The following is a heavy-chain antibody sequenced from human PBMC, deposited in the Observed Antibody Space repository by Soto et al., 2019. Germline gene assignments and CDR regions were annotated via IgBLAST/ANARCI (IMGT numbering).Heavy chain of an antibody. CDR3: ARSGEAYYYDSSGYFPAEYFQH. Sequence: QVQLVQSGAEVKKPGASVKVSCKASGYTFTSYGISWVRQAPGQGLEWMGWISAYNGNTNYAQKLQGRVTMTTDTSTSTAYMELRSLRSDDTAVYYCARSGEAYYYDSSGYFPAEYFQHWGQDTLVTVSS. J-gene: IGHJ1*01. D-gene: IGHD3-22*01. CDR1: GYTFTSYG. CDR2: ISAYNGNT. V-gene: IGHV1-18*04.